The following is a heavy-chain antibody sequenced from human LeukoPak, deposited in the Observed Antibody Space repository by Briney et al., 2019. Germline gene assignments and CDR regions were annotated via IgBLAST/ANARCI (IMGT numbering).Heavy chain of an antibody. D-gene: IGHD3-9*01. V-gene: IGHV1-2*02. CDR2: INPNSGGT. Sequence: GASGKVSCKASGYTFTGYYMHWVRQAPGQGLEWMGWINPNSGGTNYAQKFQGRVTMTRDTSISTAYMELSRLRSDDTAVYYCARGNYDILTGYYIFDYWGQGTLVTVSS. CDR3: ARGNYDILTGYYIFDY. J-gene: IGHJ4*02. CDR1: GYTFTGYY.